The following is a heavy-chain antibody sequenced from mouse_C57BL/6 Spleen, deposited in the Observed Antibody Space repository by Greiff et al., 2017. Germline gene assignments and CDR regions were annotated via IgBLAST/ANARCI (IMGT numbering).Heavy chain of an antibody. V-gene: IGHV1-19*01. CDR1: GYTFTDYY. Sequence: VQLKQSGPVLVKPGASVEMSCKASGYTFTDYYMNWVKQSHGKSLEWIGVINPYNGGTSYNQKFKGKATLTVDKSSSTAYMELNSLTSEDSAVYYCARGGGSFYAMDYWGQGTSVTVSS. CDR3: ARGGGSFYAMDY. D-gene: IGHD1-1*01. J-gene: IGHJ4*01. CDR2: INPYNGGT.